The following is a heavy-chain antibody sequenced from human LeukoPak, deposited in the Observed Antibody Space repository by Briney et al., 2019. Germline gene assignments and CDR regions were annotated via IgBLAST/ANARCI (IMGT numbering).Heavy chain of an antibody. CDR1: GGSFSGYY. D-gene: IGHD1-26*01. V-gene: IGHV4-59*01. CDR3: ARAGVGATTIDY. J-gene: IGHJ4*02. Sequence: RPSETLSLTCAVYGGSFSGYYWSWIRQPPGKGLEWIGYIYYSGSTNYNPSLKSRVTISVDTSKNQFSLKLSSVTAADTAVYYCARAGVGATTIDYWGQGTLVTVSS. CDR2: IYYSGST.